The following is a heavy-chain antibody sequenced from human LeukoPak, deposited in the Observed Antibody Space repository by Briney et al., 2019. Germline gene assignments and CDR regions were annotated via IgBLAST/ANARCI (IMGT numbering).Heavy chain of an antibody. CDR3: ARSSGYSYDYDYFDY. V-gene: IGHV4-4*07. CDR1: GDSISSYY. J-gene: IGHJ4*02. CDR2: IYTSGST. D-gene: IGHD5-18*01. Sequence: PSETLSLTCTVSGDSISSYYWSWIRQPAGKGLEWIGRIYTSGSTNYNPSLKSRVTMSVDTSKNQFSLKLSSVTAADTAVYYCARSSGYSYDYDYFDYWGQGTLVTVSS.